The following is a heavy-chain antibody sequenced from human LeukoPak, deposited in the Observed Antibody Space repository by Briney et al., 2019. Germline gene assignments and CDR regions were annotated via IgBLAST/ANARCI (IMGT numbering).Heavy chain of an antibody. J-gene: IGHJ1*01. V-gene: IGHV3-30*18. CDR2: ISYDGSNK. CDR1: GFTFSSYG. Sequence: PGGSLRLSCAASGFTFSSYGMHWVRQAPGKGLEWVAVISYDGSNKYDADSVKGRFTISRDNSKNTLYLQMNSLRAEDTAVYYCAKAWDSSGWGPQYFYHWGQGTLVTVSS. D-gene: IGHD6-19*01. CDR3: AKAWDSSGWGPQYFYH.